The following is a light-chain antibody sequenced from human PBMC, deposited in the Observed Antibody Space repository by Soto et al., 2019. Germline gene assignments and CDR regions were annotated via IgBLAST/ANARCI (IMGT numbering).Light chain of an antibody. V-gene: IGLV2-14*01. CDR2: DVS. Sequence: QSALTQPASVSGSPGQSITISCTGTSRDVVGYNFVSWYQQHPGKAPKLMIYDVSNRPSGVSNRFSGSKTGNTASLTISGLQAEDEADYYCSSYTSSSTLVFGTGTKVTVL. CDR1: SRDVVGYNF. CDR3: SSYTSSSTLV. J-gene: IGLJ1*01.